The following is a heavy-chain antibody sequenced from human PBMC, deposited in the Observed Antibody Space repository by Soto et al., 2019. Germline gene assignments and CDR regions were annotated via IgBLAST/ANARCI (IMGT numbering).Heavy chain of an antibody. J-gene: IGHJ4*02. V-gene: IGHV1-46*01. CDR3: GYGSGSYFHDY. CDR1: GYTFTSYY. CDR2: INPSGGST. Sequence: ASVKVSCKASGYTFTSYYMHWVRQAPGQGLEWMGIINPSGGSTSYAQKFQGRVTMTRDTSTSTVYMELSSLRSEDTAVYYCGYGSGSYFHDYWGQGTLVTVSS. D-gene: IGHD3-10*01.